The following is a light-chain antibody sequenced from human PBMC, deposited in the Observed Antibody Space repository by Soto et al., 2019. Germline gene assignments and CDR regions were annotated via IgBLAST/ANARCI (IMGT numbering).Light chain of an antibody. V-gene: IGLV1-40*01. J-gene: IGLJ2*01. Sequence: QSVLTQPPSVSGAPGQRVTISCTGSSSNIGAGYDVHWYQQLPGTAPKLLIYGNSKRPSGVPDRFSGSKSGTSASLAITGLQAVDEADYYCQSYDSSLSVVFGGGTKLTVL. CDR3: QSYDSSLSVV. CDR1: SSNIGAGYD. CDR2: GNS.